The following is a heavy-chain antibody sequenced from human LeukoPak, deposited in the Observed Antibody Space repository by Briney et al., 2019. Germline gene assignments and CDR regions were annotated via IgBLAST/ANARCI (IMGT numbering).Heavy chain of an antibody. CDR2: IYYSGST. J-gene: IGHJ5*02. Sequence: SETLSLTCTVSGGSISSYYWSWIRQPPGKGLEWIGYIYYSGSTNYNPSLKSRVTISVDTSKNQFSLKLSSVTAADTAVYCCARSQGRDDFWSGYYSFDPWGQGTLVTVSS. CDR3: ARSQGRDDFWSGYYSFDP. D-gene: IGHD3-3*01. CDR1: GGSISSYY. V-gene: IGHV4-59*01.